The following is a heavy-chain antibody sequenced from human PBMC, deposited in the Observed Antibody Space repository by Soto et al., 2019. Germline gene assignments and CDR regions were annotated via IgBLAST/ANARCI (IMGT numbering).Heavy chain of an antibody. CDR2: IIPTLVTI. V-gene: IGHV1-69*06. D-gene: IGHD1-1*01. J-gene: IGHJ4*02. CDR1: SRTFFISG. Sequence: SVXVSFRTCSRTFFISGFFFFLQAPGEGLDWVGGIIPTLVTIHVAQRFQGRVTFTADKSTNTAYMEMKSLTSEDTALYSCQRAEEWAKPYNKYSFDLWGQGTLV. CDR3: QRAEEWAKPYNKYSFDL.